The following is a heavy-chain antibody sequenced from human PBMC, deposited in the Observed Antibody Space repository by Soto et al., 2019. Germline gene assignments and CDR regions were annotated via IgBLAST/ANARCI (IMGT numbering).Heavy chain of an antibody. D-gene: IGHD5-12*01. CDR2: IYYSGST. V-gene: IGHV4-31*03. CDR1: GGSISSGGYY. Sequence: SETLSLTCTVSGGSISSGGYYWSWIRQHPGKGLEWIGYIYYSGSTYYNPSLKSRVTISVDTSKNQFSLKLSSVTAADTAVYYCARVRMATALYYFDYWGQGTLVTVSS. CDR3: ARVRMATALYYFDY. J-gene: IGHJ4*02.